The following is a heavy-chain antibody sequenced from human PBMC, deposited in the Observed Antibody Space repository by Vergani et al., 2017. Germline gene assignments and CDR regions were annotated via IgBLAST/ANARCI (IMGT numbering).Heavy chain of an antibody. Sequence: QVQLVESGGGVVQPGRSLRLSCAASGFTFSSYGMHWVRQAPGKGLEWVAVIWDDGSNKYYADSVKGRFTTSRDNSKNTLYLQMNSLIAEDTAVYYCARDLSSSWSRATSGGLDYWGQGTLVTVSS. CDR3: ARDLSSSWSRATSGGLDY. CDR1: GFTFSSYG. J-gene: IGHJ4*02. CDR2: IWDDGSNK. D-gene: IGHD6-13*01. V-gene: IGHV3-33*01.